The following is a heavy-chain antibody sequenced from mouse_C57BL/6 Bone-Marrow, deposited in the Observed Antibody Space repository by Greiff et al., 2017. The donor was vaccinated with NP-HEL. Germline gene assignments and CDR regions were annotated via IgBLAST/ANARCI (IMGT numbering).Heavy chain of an antibody. D-gene: IGHD1-2*01. CDR2: ISSGGSYT. J-gene: IGHJ2*01. Sequence: EVQVVGSGGDLVKPGGSLKLSCAASGFTFSSYGMSWVRQTPDKRLEWVATISSGGSYTYYPDSVKGRFTISRDNAKNTLYLQMSSLKSEDTAMYYCARHYGHYWGQGTTLTVSS. CDR3: ARHYGHY. V-gene: IGHV5-6*01. CDR1: GFTFSSYG.